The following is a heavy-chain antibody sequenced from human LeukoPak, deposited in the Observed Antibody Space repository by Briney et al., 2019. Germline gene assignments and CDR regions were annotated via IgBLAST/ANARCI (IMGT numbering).Heavy chain of an antibody. D-gene: IGHD2-21*02. CDR2: INQDGSDK. CDR1: GFTFSSYC. V-gene: IGHV3-7*01. J-gene: IGHJ4*02. CDR3: VTDCRLR. Sequence: PGGSLRLSCAASGFTFSSYCVSWVRQAPGKGLEWVANINQDGSDKYYVDSVKGRFTISRDNAKNSLYLQMNSLRAEDTAVYYCVTDCRLRWGQGTMVTVSS.